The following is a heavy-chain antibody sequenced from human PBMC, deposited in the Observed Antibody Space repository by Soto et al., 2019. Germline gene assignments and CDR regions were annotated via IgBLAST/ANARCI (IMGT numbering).Heavy chain of an antibody. CDR1: GFTFSSYS. J-gene: IGHJ4*02. D-gene: IGHD2-15*01. V-gene: IGHV3-48*02. CDR3: ARAKVGYCSGGSCFFDY. Sequence: GGSLRLSCAASGFTFSSYSMNWVRQAPGKGQEWVSYISSSSSTIYYADSVKGRFTISRDNAKNSLYLQMNSLRDEDTAVYYCARAKVGYCSGGSCFFDYWGQGTLVTVSS. CDR2: ISSSSSTI.